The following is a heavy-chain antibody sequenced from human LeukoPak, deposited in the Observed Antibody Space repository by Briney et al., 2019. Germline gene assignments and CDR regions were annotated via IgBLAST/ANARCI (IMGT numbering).Heavy chain of an antibody. J-gene: IGHJ4*02. Sequence: GGSLRLSCAASGFTFSSYGMDWVRQAPGKGLEWVAFIRYDGSNKYYADSVKGRFTISRDNSKNTLYLQLNSPRAEDTAVYYCAKDFLRRMVRGVMGDYWGQGTLVTVSS. V-gene: IGHV3-30*02. CDR1: GFTFSSYG. CDR2: IRYDGSNK. D-gene: IGHD3-10*01. CDR3: AKDFLRRMVRGVMGDY.